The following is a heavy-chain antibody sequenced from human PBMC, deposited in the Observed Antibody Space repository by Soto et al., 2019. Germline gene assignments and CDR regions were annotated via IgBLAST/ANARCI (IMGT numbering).Heavy chain of an antibody. D-gene: IGHD3-3*01. Sequence: VGSLRLSCAASGFTFSGSAMHWVRQASGKGLEWVGRIRSKANSYATAYAASAKGRFTISRDDSKNTAYLQMNSLKTEDTAVYYCTREAENYDFWSGYPVDYWGQGTLVTVSS. CDR3: TREAENYDFWSGYPVDY. CDR2: IRSKANSYAT. CDR1: GFTFSGSA. V-gene: IGHV3-73*01. J-gene: IGHJ4*02.